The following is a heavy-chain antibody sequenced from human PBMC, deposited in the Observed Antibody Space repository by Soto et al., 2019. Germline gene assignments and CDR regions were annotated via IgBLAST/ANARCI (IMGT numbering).Heavy chain of an antibody. CDR3: ARRGHVVVVAAYYYYFDY. J-gene: IGHJ4*02. CDR2: IYYSGST. D-gene: IGHD2-15*01. V-gene: IGHV4-39*01. CDR1: GGSISSSSYY. Sequence: QLQLQESGPGLVKPSETLSLTCTVSGGSISSSSYYWGWIRQPPGKGLEWIGSIYYSGSTYYNPSLKSRVTISVDTSKNQFSLKLSSVTAADTAVYYCARRGHVVVVAAYYYYFDYWGQGTLVTVSS.